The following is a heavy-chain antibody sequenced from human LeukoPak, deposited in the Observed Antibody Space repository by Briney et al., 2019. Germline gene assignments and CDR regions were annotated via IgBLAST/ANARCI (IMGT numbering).Heavy chain of an antibody. Sequence: PSQTLSLTCTISGGSISSGSYYWSWIRQPPGKGLEWIGYIYYSGSTNYNPSPKSRVTISVDTSKNQFSLKLSSVTAADTAVYYCARGPYGDSVGYWGQGTLVAVSS. J-gene: IGHJ4*02. V-gene: IGHV4-61*01. D-gene: IGHD4-17*01. CDR1: GGSISSGSYY. CDR3: ARGPYGDSVGY. CDR2: IYYSGST.